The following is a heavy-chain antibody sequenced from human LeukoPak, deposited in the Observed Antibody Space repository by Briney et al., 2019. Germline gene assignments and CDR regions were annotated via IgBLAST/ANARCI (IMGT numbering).Heavy chain of an antibody. CDR3: ARDQGYRYGYGDFDY. Sequence: ASVKVSCKASGGTFRSYAISWVRQAPGQGLEWMGGIIPIFGTVNYAQKFQGRVTITADESTSTAYMELSSLRSEDTAVYYCARDQGYRYGYGDFDYWGQGTLVTVSS. V-gene: IGHV1-69*13. D-gene: IGHD5-18*01. CDR1: GGTFRSYA. CDR2: IIPIFGTV. J-gene: IGHJ4*02.